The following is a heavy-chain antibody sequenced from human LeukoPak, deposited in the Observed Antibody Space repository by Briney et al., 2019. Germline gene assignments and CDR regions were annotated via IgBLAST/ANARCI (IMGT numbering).Heavy chain of an antibody. J-gene: IGHJ4*02. CDR2: IDPSDSYT. V-gene: IGHV5-10-1*04. CDR1: GYGFTSYR. Sequence: GESLRISCKGSGYGFTSYRISWVRQMPGKGLEWMGRIDPSDSYTNYSPSFQGQVTISADKSISTAYLQWSSLKASDTAMFYCARGLMASISWGVVYFDLWGQGTLVTVSS. CDR3: ARGLMASISWGVVYFDL. D-gene: IGHD5-24*01.